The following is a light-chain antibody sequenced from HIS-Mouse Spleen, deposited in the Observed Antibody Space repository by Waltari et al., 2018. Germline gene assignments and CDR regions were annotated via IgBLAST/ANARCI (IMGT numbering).Light chain of an antibody. V-gene: IGLV2-11*01. Sequence: QSALTQPRSVSGSPGQSVTISCTGTSSDVGGYNYVSWYQQHPGKAPKRMIYDVSKRPAGVPGRFSGSKSGNAAYLTISRLQAEDEADYYCCSYAGSYTWVFGGGTKLTVL. CDR3: CSYAGSYTWV. CDR2: DVS. CDR1: SSDVGGYNY. J-gene: IGLJ3*02.